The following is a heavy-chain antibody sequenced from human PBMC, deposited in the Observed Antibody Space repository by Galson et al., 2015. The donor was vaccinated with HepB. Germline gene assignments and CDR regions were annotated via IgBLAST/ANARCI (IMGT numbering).Heavy chain of an antibody. J-gene: IGHJ4*02. CDR1: GFTVSSNY. D-gene: IGHD3-22*01. V-gene: IGHV3-53*04. CDR3: ARGPRYYYESSGPGYFDY. CDR2: IYSGTST. Sequence: SLRLSCAASGFTVSSNYMSWVRQAPGKGLEWVSIIYSGTSTYYDDSVMGRFTIFRHNFKNTLYLQMNSLRAEDTAVYYCARGPRYYYESSGPGYFDYWGQGTLVTVSS.